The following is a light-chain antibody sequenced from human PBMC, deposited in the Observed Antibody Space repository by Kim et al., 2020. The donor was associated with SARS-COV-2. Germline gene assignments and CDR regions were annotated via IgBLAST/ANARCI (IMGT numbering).Light chain of an antibody. Sequence: SYELTQPPSVSVAPGKTDRITCGGNNIGSKSVHWYQQKPGQAPVLVIYYDSDRPSGIPERFSGSNSGNTATLTISRVEAGDEADYYCQVWDSSSDHPGVFGTGTKVTVL. J-gene: IGLJ1*01. CDR1: NIGSKS. CDR3: QVWDSSSDHPGV. CDR2: YDS. V-gene: IGLV3-21*04.